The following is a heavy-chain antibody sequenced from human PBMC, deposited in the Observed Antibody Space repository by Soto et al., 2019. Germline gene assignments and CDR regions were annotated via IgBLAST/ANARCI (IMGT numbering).Heavy chain of an antibody. CDR1: GYTFTGYY. Sequence: ASVKVSCKASGYTFTGYYMHWVRQAPGQGLEWMGWINPNSGGTNYAQKFQGRVTMTRDTSTSTAYMELSRLRSDDTAVYYCASKSMEVKVMEDAFGIWGQGTMVTVSS. J-gene: IGHJ3*02. CDR3: ASKSMEVKVMEDAFGI. CDR2: INPNSGGT. D-gene: IGHD2-21*01. V-gene: IGHV1-2*02.